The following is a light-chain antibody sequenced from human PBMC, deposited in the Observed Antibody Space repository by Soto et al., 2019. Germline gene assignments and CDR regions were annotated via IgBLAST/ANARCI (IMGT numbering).Light chain of an antibody. CDR2: AAS. J-gene: IGKJ3*01. CDR1: QSISSY. Sequence: DIQMTQSPSSLSASVGDRVTITCRASQSISSYLNWYQQKPGKAPKLLIYAASSLQRGVPSRFSGSGSGTDFTLTISSLQPEDFATYYCQQSYSTPFTFCPGTKVDIK. V-gene: IGKV1-39*01. CDR3: QQSYSTPFT.